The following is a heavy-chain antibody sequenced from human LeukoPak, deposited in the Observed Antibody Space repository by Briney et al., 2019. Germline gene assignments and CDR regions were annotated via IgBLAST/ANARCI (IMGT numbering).Heavy chain of an antibody. Sequence: GGSLRLSCAASGFTFSSYWMHWVRQAPGKGLVWVSRISDGGSTTTYADSVRGRFTISRDNAKNTLYLQMNGLRAEDTAVYYCSRSAYYDGSGNYYDYWGQGTLVTVSS. D-gene: IGHD3-22*01. J-gene: IGHJ4*02. CDR2: ISDGGSTT. V-gene: IGHV3-74*01. CDR3: SRSAYYDGSGNYYDY. CDR1: GFTFSSYW.